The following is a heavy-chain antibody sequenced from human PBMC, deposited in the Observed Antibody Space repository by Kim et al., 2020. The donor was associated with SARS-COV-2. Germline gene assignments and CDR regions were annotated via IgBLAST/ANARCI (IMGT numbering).Heavy chain of an antibody. D-gene: IGHD6-19*01. J-gene: IGHJ4*02. CDR2: ISGRGVST. CDR3: AKVPGSSGWSFDY. V-gene: IGHV3-23*01. CDR1: GFTFSSYA. Sequence: GGSLRLSCAASGFTFSSYAMSWVRQAPGKGLEWVSAISGRGVSTYYADSVKGRFTISRDNSKNTLYLQMNSLRAEDTAVYYCAKVPGSSGWSFDYWGQGTLVTVSS.